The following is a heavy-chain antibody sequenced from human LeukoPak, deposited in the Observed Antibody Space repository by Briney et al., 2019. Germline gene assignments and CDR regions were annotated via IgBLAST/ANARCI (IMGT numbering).Heavy chain of an antibody. CDR3: AKVDCSSTSCHFDY. CDR2: IRYDGSNK. CDR1: GFTFSSYG. D-gene: IGHD2-2*01. Sequence: AGGSLRLSCAASGFTFSSYGMHWVRQAPGKGLEWVAFIRYDGSNKYHADSVKGRFTISRDNSKNTLYLQMNSLRAEDTAVYYCAKVDCSSTSCHFDYWGQGTLVTVSS. J-gene: IGHJ4*02. V-gene: IGHV3-30*02.